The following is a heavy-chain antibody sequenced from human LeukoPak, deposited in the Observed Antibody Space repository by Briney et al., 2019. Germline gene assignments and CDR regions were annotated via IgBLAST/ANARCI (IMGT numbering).Heavy chain of an antibody. V-gene: IGHV5-51*01. CDR3: ARPNITSYYDSRGYDAFDV. CDR2: LHPGDSDT. CDR1: GYIFSSYW. Sequence: GESLKISCKGSGYIFSSYWISWVRQMPGKGLEWMGILHPGDSDTRYSPSFQGQVTISADKSVRTAYLQWSSLKASDTAMYYCARPNITSYYDSRGYDAFDVWGQGTMVTVSS. J-gene: IGHJ3*01. D-gene: IGHD3-22*01.